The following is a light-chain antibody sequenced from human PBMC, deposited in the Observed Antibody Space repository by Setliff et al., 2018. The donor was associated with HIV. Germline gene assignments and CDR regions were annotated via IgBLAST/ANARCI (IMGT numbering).Light chain of an antibody. CDR3: SSYAGTNHPYV. J-gene: IGLJ1*01. CDR2: EVN. Sequence: QSALAQPPSASGSPGQSVTISCTGTSSDVGGYNYVSWYQHHPGRPPKLLIYEVNQRPSGVPDRFSGSKSGNTASLTVSGLQAEDEADYYCSSYAGTNHPYVFGTWTKVTVL. CDR1: SSDVGGYNY. V-gene: IGLV2-8*01.